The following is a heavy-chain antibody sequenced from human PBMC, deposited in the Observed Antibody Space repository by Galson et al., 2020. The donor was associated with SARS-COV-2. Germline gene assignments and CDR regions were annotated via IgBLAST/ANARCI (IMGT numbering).Heavy chain of an antibody. CDR3: ARDIAVAGDY. J-gene: IGHJ4*02. CDR2: INPSGGST. CDR1: GYTYTNYY. Sequence: ASVKVSCKASGYTYTNYYMHWARQAPGQGLEWMGIINPSGGSTSYAQKFQGRVTMTRDTSTSTVYMELSSLRSEDTAVYYCARDIAVAGDYWGQGTLVTVSS. D-gene: IGHD6-19*01. V-gene: IGHV1-46*01.